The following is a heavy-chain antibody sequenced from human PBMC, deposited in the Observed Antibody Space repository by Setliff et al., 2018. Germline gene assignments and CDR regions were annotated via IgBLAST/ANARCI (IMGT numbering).Heavy chain of an antibody. CDR1: GGSISSYW. J-gene: IGHJ6*03. CDR3: ARIRLCGGRVICPPGRYVDV. V-gene: IGHV4-4*07. D-gene: IGHD2-15*01. Sequence: SETLSLTCPVSGGSISSYWWSWIRQPAGKGLEWIGRIYTSGSTNYNPSLKSRVTMSVDTSKNKFSLKVSSVTAADTAVYYCARIRLCGGRVICPPGRYVDVWGKGTTVTVSS. CDR2: IYTSGST.